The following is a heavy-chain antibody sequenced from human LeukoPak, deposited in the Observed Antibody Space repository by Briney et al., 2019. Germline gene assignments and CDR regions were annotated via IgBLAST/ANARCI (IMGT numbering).Heavy chain of an antibody. J-gene: IGHJ6*02. Sequence: GGSLRLSCAASGFTFSDYGMHWVRQAPDKGLEWVAVISYDGNNKYYADSVKGRFTISRDNSKNTLYLQMNSLGAEDTAVYYCARDLDINIEYKGFDYYHFGMDVWGQGTTVTVSS. V-gene: IGHV3-30*03. CDR2: ISYDGNNK. D-gene: IGHD2/OR15-2a*01. CDR1: GFTFSDYG. CDR3: ARDLDINIEYKGFDYYHFGMDV.